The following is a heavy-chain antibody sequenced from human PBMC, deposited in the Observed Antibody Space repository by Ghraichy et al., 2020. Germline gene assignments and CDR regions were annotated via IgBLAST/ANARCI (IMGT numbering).Heavy chain of an antibody. CDR3: ARGTRGYCSGGSCYSVYYYYGMDV. D-gene: IGHD2-15*01. V-gene: IGHV4-34*01. CDR1: GGSFSGYY. CDR2: INHSGST. Sequence: SETLSLTCAVYGGSFSGYYWSWIRQPPGKGLEWIGEINHSGSTNYNPSLKSRVTISVDTSKNQFSLKLSSVTAADTAVYYCARGTRGYCSGGSCYSVYYYYGMDVWGQGTTVTVSS. J-gene: IGHJ6*02.